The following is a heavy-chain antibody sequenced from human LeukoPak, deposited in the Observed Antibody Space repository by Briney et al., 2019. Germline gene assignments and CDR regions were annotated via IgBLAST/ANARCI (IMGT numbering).Heavy chain of an antibody. D-gene: IGHD4-17*01. Sequence: PSETLSLTCAVYGGSFSGYYWSWIRQPPGKGLEWIGEINHSGSTNYNPSLKSRVTISVDTSKNQFPLKLSSVTAADTAVYYCARGYGDYELDYWGQGTLVTVSS. CDR1: GGSFSGYY. J-gene: IGHJ4*02. CDR3: ARGYGDYELDY. CDR2: INHSGST. V-gene: IGHV4-34*01.